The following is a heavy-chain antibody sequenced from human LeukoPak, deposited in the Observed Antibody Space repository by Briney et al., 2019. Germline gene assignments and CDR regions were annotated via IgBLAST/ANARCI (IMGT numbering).Heavy chain of an antibody. Sequence: GGSLRLSCAASGFAFSSDWMHRVRQAPGKGLVWVSRINSDGSSTTYADSVKGRFTISRDNAKNTLYLQMNSLRAEDTALYYCASRWWYFDLWGRGTLVTVSS. CDR3: ASRWWYFDL. CDR2: INSDGSST. D-gene: IGHD6-13*01. V-gene: IGHV3-74*03. J-gene: IGHJ2*01. CDR1: GFAFSSDW.